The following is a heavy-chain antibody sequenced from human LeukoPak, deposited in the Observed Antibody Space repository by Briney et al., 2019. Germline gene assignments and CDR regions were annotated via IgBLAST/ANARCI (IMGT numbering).Heavy chain of an antibody. J-gene: IGHJ4*02. CDR2: IRSNGGST. V-gene: IGHV3-64*01. D-gene: IGHD5-12*01. CDR3: ARDRYSGYDSGADY. Sequence: GRSLRLSCAASGFTFSSYGMHWVRQAPGKGLEHVSGIRSNGGSTYYANSVKGRFTISRDNSKNTLYLQMGSLRAEDMAVYYCARDRYSGYDSGADYWGQGTLVTVSS. CDR1: GFTFSSYG.